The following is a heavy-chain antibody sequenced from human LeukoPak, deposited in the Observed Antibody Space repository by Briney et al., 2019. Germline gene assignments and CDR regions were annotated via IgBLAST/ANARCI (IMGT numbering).Heavy chain of an antibody. CDR3: ARMRFYSYYFDY. CDR2: IIPIFGTA. Sequence: GASVTVSCKASGGTFSSYAISWVRQAPGQGLEWMGGIIPIFGTANYAQKFQGRVTITADESTSTAYMELSSLRSEDTAVYYCARMRFYSYYFDYWGQGTLVTVSS. CDR1: GGTFSSYA. D-gene: IGHD2-15*01. V-gene: IGHV1-69*13. J-gene: IGHJ4*02.